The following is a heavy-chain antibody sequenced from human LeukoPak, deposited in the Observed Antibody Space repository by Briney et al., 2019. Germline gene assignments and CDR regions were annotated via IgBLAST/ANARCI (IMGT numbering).Heavy chain of an antibody. CDR1: GGTFSSYA. CDR3: ARDAITMIVVASDAFDI. Sequence: ASVKVSCKASGGTFSSYAISWVRQAPGQGLEWMGWISAYNGNTNYAQKLQGRVTMTTDTSTSTAYMELRSLRSDDTAVYYCARDAITMIVVASDAFDIWGQGTMVTVSS. V-gene: IGHV1-18*01. CDR2: ISAYNGNT. J-gene: IGHJ3*02. D-gene: IGHD3-22*01.